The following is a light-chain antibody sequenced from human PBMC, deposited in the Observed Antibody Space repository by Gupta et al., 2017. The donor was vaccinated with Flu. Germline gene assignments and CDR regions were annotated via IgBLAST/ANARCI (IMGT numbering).Light chain of an antibody. CDR3: STWDDSLKGWV. Sequence: QSVLSQPPSASGTPGQWITISCSGGRSNIGTNSVNWYQQLPGTAPKLLIYGNNQRPSGVPDRFSGSKSGTSVSLVISGLQSADEADYHCSTWDDSLKGWVFGGGTKLTVL. J-gene: IGLJ3*02. CDR1: RSNIGTNS. CDR2: GNN. V-gene: IGLV1-44*01.